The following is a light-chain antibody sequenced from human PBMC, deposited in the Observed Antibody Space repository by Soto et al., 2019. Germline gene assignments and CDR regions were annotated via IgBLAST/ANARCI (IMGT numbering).Light chain of an antibody. CDR3: CSYAGSSTPLV. J-gene: IGLJ3*02. CDR1: SSDVGNYNL. Sequence: QSVLTQPASVSGSRGQSITISCTGTSSDVGNYNLVSWYQKHPGKAPKLLIYEVTQRPSGVTNRFSGSKSGNTASLTISGLQAEDEADYYCCSYAGSSTPLVFGGGTKLTV. CDR2: EVT. V-gene: IGLV2-23*02.